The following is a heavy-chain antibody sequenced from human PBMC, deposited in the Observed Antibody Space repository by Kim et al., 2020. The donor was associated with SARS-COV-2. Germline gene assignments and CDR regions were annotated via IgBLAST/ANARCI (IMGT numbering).Heavy chain of an antibody. CDR3: AKDADIVATKYYFDY. D-gene: IGHD5-12*01. V-gene: IGHV3-9*01. Sequence: DSVKGRFTISRDNAKNSLYLQMNSLRAEDTALYYCAKDADIVATKYYFDYWGQGTLVTVSS. J-gene: IGHJ4*02.